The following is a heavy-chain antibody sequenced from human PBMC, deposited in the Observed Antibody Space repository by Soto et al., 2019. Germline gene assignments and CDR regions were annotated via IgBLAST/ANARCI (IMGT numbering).Heavy chain of an antibody. CDR3: ARGRRCSSTSCYFYYYYYVMDV. V-gene: IGHV4-34*01. Sequence: SETLSLTCAVYGGSFSGYYWSWIRQPPGKGLEWIGEINHSGSTNYNPSLKSRVTISVDTSKNQFSLKLSSVTAADTAVYYCARGRRCSSTSCYFYYYYYVMDVWGQGTTVTVSS. CDR1: GGSFSGYY. CDR2: INHSGST. J-gene: IGHJ6*02. D-gene: IGHD2-2*01.